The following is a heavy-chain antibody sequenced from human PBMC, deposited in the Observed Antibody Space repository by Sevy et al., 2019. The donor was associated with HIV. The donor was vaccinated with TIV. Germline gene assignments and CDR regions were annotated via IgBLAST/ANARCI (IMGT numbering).Heavy chain of an antibody. CDR2: IKQDGSEK. CDR1: GFTFSSYW. V-gene: IGHV3-7*01. D-gene: IGHD3-22*01. Sequence: GGSLRLSCAASGFTFSSYWMSWVRQAPGKGLEWVANIKQDGSEKYYVDSVKGRFTISRDNAKNSLYLQMNSLRAEDTAVYYCARDQYYYDSSGNAFDIWGQRTMVTVSS. CDR3: ARDQYYYDSSGNAFDI. J-gene: IGHJ3*02.